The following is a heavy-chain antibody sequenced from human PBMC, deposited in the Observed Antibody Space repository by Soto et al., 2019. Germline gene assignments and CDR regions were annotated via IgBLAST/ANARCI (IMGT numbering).Heavy chain of an antibody. CDR1: GFAFNSYG. CDR3: AKARGRYYFYGMDV. J-gene: IGHJ6*02. Sequence: EVQLLESGGGLVQPGGSLRLSCATSGFAFNSYGMTWVRQAPGQGLEWVSGISVSGGSTYYAASVQGRFTISRDNSKNTVYLQLNSLRVDDTAVYYCAKARGRYYFYGMDVWGQGTTVTVSS. V-gene: IGHV3-23*01. CDR2: ISVSGGST. D-gene: IGHD1-26*01.